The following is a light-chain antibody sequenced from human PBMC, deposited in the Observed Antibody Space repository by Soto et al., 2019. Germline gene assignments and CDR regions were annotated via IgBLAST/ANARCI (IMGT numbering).Light chain of an antibody. Sequence: EVVLTQSPVNLSLSPGERATLSCRASQSFRGLLAWYQQKPGQAPRLLIYYAYNRATGIPPRFSGSGSVTDFTLTISSQEPEDSAVYYCQQRVMWPITYGQGTRLEIK. CDR3: QQRVMWPIT. CDR2: YAY. CDR1: QSFRGL. V-gene: IGKV3-11*01. J-gene: IGKJ5*01.